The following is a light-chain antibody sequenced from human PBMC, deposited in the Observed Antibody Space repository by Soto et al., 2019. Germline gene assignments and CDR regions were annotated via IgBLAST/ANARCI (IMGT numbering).Light chain of an antibody. CDR1: SGHSTYA. CDR3: QTWGTDIVV. J-gene: IGLJ2*01. CDR2: LNSDGRH. V-gene: IGLV4-69*01. Sequence: QSVLPQSPSASASLGASVKLTCTLSSGHSTYAIAWHQQQPEKGPRYLMKLNSDGRHYKGDGISDRFSGSSSGAERYLTISSLQSGDEADYYCQTWGTDIVVFGGGTKLTVL.